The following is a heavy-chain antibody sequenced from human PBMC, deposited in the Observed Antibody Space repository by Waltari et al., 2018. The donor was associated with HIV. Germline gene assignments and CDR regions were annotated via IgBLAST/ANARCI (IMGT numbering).Heavy chain of an antibody. Sequence: EVHLVESGGGLVKPGGSFRVSCTVSGFTFINAWMSCVRQAPGKGLGWLGRIKSKNDGGTIDDAAPVKDRFTILRDDSKHTLYLEMSSLKIEDTGIYYCVTDAVAVPLDTAYWGQGTLVTVSS. V-gene: IGHV3-15*01. J-gene: IGHJ4*02. CDR2: IKSKNDGGTI. CDR1: GFTFINAW. D-gene: IGHD2-21*01. CDR3: VTDAVAVPLDTAY.